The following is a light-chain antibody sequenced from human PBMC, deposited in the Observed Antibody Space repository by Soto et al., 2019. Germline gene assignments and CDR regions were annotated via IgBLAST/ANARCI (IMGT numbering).Light chain of an antibody. CDR2: GNN. V-gene: IGLV1-40*01. Sequence: QSVLTQPPSGAGAPGQRVTISCTGGSANIGAAYNVDWYQQLPGTAPKLLIYGNNNRPSGVPARFSGAKSGTSASLAIAGLQAEDEGDYYCQSYDSRLSGYVFGTGTQRPVL. J-gene: IGLJ1*01. CDR3: QSYDSRLSGYV. CDR1: SANIGAAYN.